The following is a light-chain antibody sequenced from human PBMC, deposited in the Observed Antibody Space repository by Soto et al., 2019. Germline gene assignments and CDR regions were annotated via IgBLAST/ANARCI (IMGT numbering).Light chain of an antibody. V-gene: IGLV1-51*01. Sequence: QSVLTQLPSVSAAPGQKVTISCSGSSSNIGNNYVSWYQQLPGTAPKLLIYDNNKRPSGIPDRFSGSKSGTSATLGITGLQTGDEADYYCGTWDSSLSAEWVFGGGTKLTVL. CDR1: SSNIGNNY. J-gene: IGLJ3*02. CDR2: DNN. CDR3: GTWDSSLSAEWV.